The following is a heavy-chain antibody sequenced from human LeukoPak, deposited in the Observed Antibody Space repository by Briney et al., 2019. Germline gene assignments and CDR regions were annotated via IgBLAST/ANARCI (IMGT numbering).Heavy chain of an antibody. CDR2: INHSGST. Sequence: SETLSLTCAVYGGSFSGYYWSWIRQPPGKGLEWIGEINHSGSTNYNPSLKSRVTISVDTSKNQFSLKLSSVTAADTAVYYCAKGYYPNWFDPWGQGTLVTVSS. CDR3: AKGYYPNWFDP. J-gene: IGHJ5*02. CDR1: GGSFSGYY. V-gene: IGHV4-34*01. D-gene: IGHD2/OR15-2a*01.